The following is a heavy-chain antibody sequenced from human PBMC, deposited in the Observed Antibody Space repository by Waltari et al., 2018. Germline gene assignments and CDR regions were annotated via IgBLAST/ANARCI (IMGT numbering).Heavy chain of an antibody. V-gene: IGHV4-59*11. CDR3: AKWGVAAAGTGWFDP. D-gene: IGHD6-13*01. CDR2: IYYSGST. Sequence: QVQLQESGPGLVKPSETLSLTCTVSGGSISSHYWIWIRQPPGKGLEWIGYIYYSGSTNYNPSLQSRGTISGDTSKNQFSLKLSSVTAADTAVYYCAKWGVAAAGTGWFDPWGQGTLVTVSS. CDR1: GGSISSHY. J-gene: IGHJ5*02.